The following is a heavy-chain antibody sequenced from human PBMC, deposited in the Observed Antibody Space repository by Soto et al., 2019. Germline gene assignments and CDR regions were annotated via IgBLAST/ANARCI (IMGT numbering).Heavy chain of an antibody. J-gene: IGHJ4*02. CDR1: GFTFSSYS. CDR2: ISSSSSYI. CDR3: ARDFADLNSPSLS. D-gene: IGHD1-20*01. Sequence: EVQLVESGGGLVKPGGSLRLSCAASGFTFSSYSMNWVRQAPGKGLEWVSSISSSSSYIYYADSVKGRFTISRDNAKNSLYLQMNSLRAEDTAVYYCARDFADLNSPSLSWGQVTLVTVSS. V-gene: IGHV3-21*01.